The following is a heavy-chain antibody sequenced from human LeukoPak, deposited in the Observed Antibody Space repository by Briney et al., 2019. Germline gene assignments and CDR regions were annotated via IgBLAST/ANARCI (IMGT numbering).Heavy chain of an antibody. CDR2: IYYSGST. D-gene: IGHD5-12*01. J-gene: IGHJ4*02. Sequence: SETLSLTCTVSGGSITGYYWTWIRQPPGKGLEWIGYIYYSGSTNYNPSLKSRVTISVDTSENQFSLKLNSVTAADTAVYYCARQGGVATTFDYWGQGTLVTVPS. CDR3: ARQGGVATTFDY. CDR1: GGSITGYY. V-gene: IGHV4-59*08.